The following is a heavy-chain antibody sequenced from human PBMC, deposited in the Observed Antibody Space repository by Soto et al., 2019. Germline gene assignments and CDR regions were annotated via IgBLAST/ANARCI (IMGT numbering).Heavy chain of an antibody. D-gene: IGHD1-26*01. CDR2: IYHSGST. CDR1: GGSISSGGYS. CDR3: DRGWEGYDDFDI. V-gene: IGHV4-30-2*01. Sequence: QLQLQESGSGLVKPSQTLSLTCAVSGGSISSGGYSWSWIRQPPGKGLEWIGYIYHSGSTYYNPSHKRRVTISVDRYKNQYSLKLSSVTAADTAVYYCDRGWEGYDDFDIWGQGTMVTVSS. J-gene: IGHJ3*02.